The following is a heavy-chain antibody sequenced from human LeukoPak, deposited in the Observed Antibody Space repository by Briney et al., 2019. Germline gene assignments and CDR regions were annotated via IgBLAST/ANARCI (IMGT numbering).Heavy chain of an antibody. CDR1: GYTFTSYG. CDR2: IITYNGNT. CDR3: AREGWQQLVSFAFDI. J-gene: IGHJ3*02. V-gene: IGHV1-18*01. D-gene: IGHD6-13*01. Sequence: ASVKVSCKASGYTFTSYGISWVRQAPGQGLEWMGYIITYNGNTNYAQKLQGRVTMTTDTSTSTAYMELRSLRSDDTAVYYCAREGWQQLVSFAFDIWGQGTMVTVSS.